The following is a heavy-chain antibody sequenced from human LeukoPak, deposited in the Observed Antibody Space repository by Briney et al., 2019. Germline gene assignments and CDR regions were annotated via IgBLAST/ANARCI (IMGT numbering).Heavy chain of an antibody. Sequence: GGYLRRYCAVSGCTFSSYAMHWVRQAPGKGLEWVAVISYDGSNKYYADSVKGRFTISRDNSKNKLYLQMNSLRAEDTAVYYCARDLSGPRGYYYGMDVWGQGTTVTVSS. CDR3: ARDLSGPRGYYYGMDV. V-gene: IGHV3-30-3*01. CDR2: ISYDGSNK. CDR1: GCTFSSYA. D-gene: IGHD3-10*01. J-gene: IGHJ6*02.